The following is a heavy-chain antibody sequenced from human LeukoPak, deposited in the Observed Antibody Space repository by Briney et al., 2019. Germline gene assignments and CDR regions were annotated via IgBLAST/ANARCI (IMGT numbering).Heavy chain of an antibody. CDR2: ISAYKGNT. Sequence: GASVKVSCKASGYTFTGYGITWVRQATGQGLEWMGWISAYKGNTNYAAKFQGRVTMTTDTSTSTGYMELTSLRSDVTAEYYCARTLGGNYVEMATGVDLWGRGTLVIVSS. D-gene: IGHD5-24*01. CDR3: ARTLGGNYVEMATGVDL. CDR1: GYTFTGYG. J-gene: IGHJ2*01. V-gene: IGHV1-18*01.